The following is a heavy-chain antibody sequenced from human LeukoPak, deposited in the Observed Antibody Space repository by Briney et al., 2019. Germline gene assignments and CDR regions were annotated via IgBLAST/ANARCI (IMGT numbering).Heavy chain of an antibody. J-gene: IGHJ4*02. D-gene: IGHD6-13*01. CDR3: ARDDSSSFDY. Sequence: ASVKVSCKASGGTFSSYAISWVRQAPGQGLEWMGWINPNSGGTNYAQKFQGRVTMTRDTSISTAYMELSRLRSDDTAVYYCARDDSSSFDYWGQGTLVTVSS. V-gene: IGHV1-2*02. CDR1: GGTFSSYA. CDR2: INPNSGGT.